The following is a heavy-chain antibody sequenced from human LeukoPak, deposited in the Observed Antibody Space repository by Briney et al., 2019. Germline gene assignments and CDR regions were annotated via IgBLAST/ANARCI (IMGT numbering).Heavy chain of an antibody. J-gene: IGHJ3*02. CDR3: AKDPVIAEDAFDI. CDR2: INSDGSRT. Sequence: GGSLRLSCAASGFTFSSYWMHWVRQAPGKGLVWVSRINSDGSRTSYADSVKGRFTISRDNAKNTLYLQMNSLRAEDTAVYYRAKDPVIAEDAFDIWGQGTMVTVSS. V-gene: IGHV3-74*01. CDR1: GFTFSSYW.